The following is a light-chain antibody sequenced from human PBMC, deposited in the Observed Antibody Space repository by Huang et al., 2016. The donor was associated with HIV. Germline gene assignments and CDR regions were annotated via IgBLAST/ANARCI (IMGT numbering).Light chain of an antibody. CDR1: QNIGHS. CDR3: QQYHNWPPVT. J-gene: IGKJ1*01. V-gene: IGKV3-15*01. CDR2: GTS. Sequence: IVMTQSPDTLSVSPGEKATLSCRAGQNIGHSLAWYQQKPGQAPKLLIYGTSNRATGIPGRFSGSGSGTEFTLTINGLQSDDFGVYYCQQYHNWPPVTFGQGTKVEI.